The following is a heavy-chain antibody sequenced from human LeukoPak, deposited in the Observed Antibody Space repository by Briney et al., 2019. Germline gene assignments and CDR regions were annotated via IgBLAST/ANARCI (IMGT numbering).Heavy chain of an antibody. CDR3: ARAPITIFGVVIMREVDY. V-gene: IGHV7-4-1*02. CDR1: GYTFTSYA. D-gene: IGHD3-3*01. CDR2: INTNTGNP. Sequence: ASVKVSCKASGYTFTSYAMNWVRQAPGQGLEWMGWINTNTGNPTYAQGFTGRFVSSLDTSVSTAYLQISSLKAEGTAVYYCARAPITIFGVVIMREVDYWGQGTLVTVSS. J-gene: IGHJ4*02.